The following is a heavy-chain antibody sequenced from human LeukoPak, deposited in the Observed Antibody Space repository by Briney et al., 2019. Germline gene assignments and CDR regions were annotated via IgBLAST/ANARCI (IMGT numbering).Heavy chain of an antibody. CDR1: GFIFSTYW. J-gene: IGHJ4*01. D-gene: IGHD2-2*01. CDR2: IRQDGSET. Sequence: GGSLRLSCEASGFIFSTYWMSWVRQAPGKGLEWVATIRQDGSETHYVDSVKGRFTISRDNVKNSLYLQLNSLRAEDTAVYFCARDCGRASCPYFFDSWGHGSLVSVSS. CDR3: ARDCGRASCPYFFDS. V-gene: IGHV3-7*01.